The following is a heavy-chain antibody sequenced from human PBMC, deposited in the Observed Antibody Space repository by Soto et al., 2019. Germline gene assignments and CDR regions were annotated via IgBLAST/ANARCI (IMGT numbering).Heavy chain of an antibody. J-gene: IGHJ4*02. Sequence: QSGGSLRLSCSASGFNFPDHALSWFRQAPGKGPEWVALISGTTYGGTTEYAASVRGRFIVSREDAKRIAYLQMNSLKIEDTAVYYCSGHGGYSAPWGPGTLVTVSS. V-gene: IGHV3-49*03. D-gene: IGHD3-16*01. CDR2: ISGTTYGGTT. CDR3: SGHGGYSAP. CDR1: GFNFPDHA.